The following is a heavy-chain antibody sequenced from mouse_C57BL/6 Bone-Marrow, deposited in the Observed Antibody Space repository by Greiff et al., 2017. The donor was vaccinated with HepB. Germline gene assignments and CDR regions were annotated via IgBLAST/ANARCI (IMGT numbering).Heavy chain of an antibody. J-gene: IGHJ2*01. D-gene: IGHD2-3*01. V-gene: IGHV1-82*01. Sequence: QVQLQQSGPELVKPGASVKISCKASGYAFSSSWMNWVKQRPGKGLEWIGRIYPGDGDTNYNGKLKGKATLTADKSSSTAYMQLSSLTSEDSAVYFCARWDGYYPDYWGQGTTLTVSS. CDR1: GYAFSSSW. CDR3: ARWDGYYPDY. CDR2: IYPGDGDT.